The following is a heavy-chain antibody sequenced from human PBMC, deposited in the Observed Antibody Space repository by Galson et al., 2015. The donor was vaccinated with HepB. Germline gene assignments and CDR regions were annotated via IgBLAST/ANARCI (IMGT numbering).Heavy chain of an antibody. D-gene: IGHD3-3*01. J-gene: IGHJ4*02. Sequence: TLSLTCTVSGGSISSGSYYWSWIRQPAGKGLEWIGRIYTSGSTNYNPSLKSRVTMSVDTSKNQFSLKLSSVTAADTAVYYCARDEGFTTDFWSGYYTWGGFDYWGQGTLVTVSS. CDR3: ARDEGFTTDFWSGYYTWGGFDY. V-gene: IGHV4-61*02. CDR2: IYTSGST. CDR1: GGSISSGSYY.